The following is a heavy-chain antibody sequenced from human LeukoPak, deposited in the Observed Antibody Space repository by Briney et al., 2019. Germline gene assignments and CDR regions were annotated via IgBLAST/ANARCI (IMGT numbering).Heavy chain of an antibody. D-gene: IGHD4-17*01. CDR3: ARSEGDYNFDY. CDR2: ISSSSSYI. Sequence: GGSLRLSCAASGFTFSSYSMNWVRQAPGKGLEWVSSISSSSSYIYCADSVKGRFTISRDNAKNSLYLQMNSLRAEDTAVYYCARSEGDYNFDYWGQGTLVTVSS. J-gene: IGHJ4*02. V-gene: IGHV3-21*01. CDR1: GFTFSSYS.